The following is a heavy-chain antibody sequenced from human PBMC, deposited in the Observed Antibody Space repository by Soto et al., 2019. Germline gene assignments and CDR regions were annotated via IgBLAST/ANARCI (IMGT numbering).Heavy chain of an antibody. CDR1: GDSIRSFY. CDR3: ARVPGP. D-gene: IGHD3-10*01. V-gene: IGHV4-59*12. CDR2: IYHSGST. Sequence: SETLSLTCNVSGDSIRSFYWSWIRQSPGKGLEWIGSIYHSGSTNYNPSLKSRVTISVDTSKKEFTLNLNSVTAADTAVYYCARVPGPWGQGTLVTVSS. J-gene: IGHJ5*02.